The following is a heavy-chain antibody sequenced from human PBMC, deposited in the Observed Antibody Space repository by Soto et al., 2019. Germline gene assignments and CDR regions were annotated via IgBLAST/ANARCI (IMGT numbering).Heavy chain of an antibody. D-gene: IGHD4-17*01. Sequence: EVQLVESGGGLVQPGGSLILSCVASGFTFSGSAMHWVRQASGKGLEWVGRIRSKANSYATAYAASVRGRFTISRDDSKNTAYLQMNSLKTGDTAVYYCTRHQSDGDLSYWGQGTLVTVSS. CDR2: IRSKANSYAT. CDR3: TRHQSDGDLSY. CDR1: GFTFSGSA. V-gene: IGHV3-73*01. J-gene: IGHJ4*02.